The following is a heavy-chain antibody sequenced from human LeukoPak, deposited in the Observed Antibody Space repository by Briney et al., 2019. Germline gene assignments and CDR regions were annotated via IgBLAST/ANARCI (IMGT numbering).Heavy chain of an antibody. V-gene: IGHV3-74*01. D-gene: IGHD2-15*01. CDR3: ARDRDSDYFDY. J-gene: IGHJ4*02. CDR2: INSDGSST. CDR1: GFTSSSYW. Sequence: GGSLRLSCAASGFTSSSYWMHWVRPAPGKGLVWVSRINSDGSSTSYADSVKGRFTISRDNDKSTLYLQMNSLRAEDTAVYYCARDRDSDYFDYWGQGTLVTVSS.